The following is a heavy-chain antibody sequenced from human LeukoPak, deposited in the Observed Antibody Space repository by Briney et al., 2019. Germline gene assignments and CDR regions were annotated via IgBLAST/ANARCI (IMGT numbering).Heavy chain of an antibody. CDR1: GGSISSYY. Sequence: PSETLSLTCTVSGGSISSYYWSWIRQPPGKGLEWIVYIYYSGSTNYNTSLKGRVTISVDTSKNQFSLKLSSVTAADTAVYYCARQSSGYYYGSGAFDYWGQGTLVTVSS. CDR2: IYYSGST. V-gene: IGHV4-59*08. CDR3: ARQSSGYYYGSGAFDY. D-gene: IGHD3-22*01. J-gene: IGHJ4*02.